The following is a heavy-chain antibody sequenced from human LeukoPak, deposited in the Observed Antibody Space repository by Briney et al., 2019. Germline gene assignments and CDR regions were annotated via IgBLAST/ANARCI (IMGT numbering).Heavy chain of an antibody. J-gene: IGHJ4*02. D-gene: IGHD6-6*01. CDR3: ARDGYCSSSSLYYFDY. CDR2: ICYDGSNK. CDR1: GFTFSSYG. V-gene: IGHV3-33*01. Sequence: GGSLRLSCAASGFTFSSYGMHWVRQAPGKGLEWVAVICYDGSNKYYADSVKGGFTISRENYKNTLYLPMNTLRAEDTAVYYSARDGYCSSSSLYYFDYWGQGTLVTVSS.